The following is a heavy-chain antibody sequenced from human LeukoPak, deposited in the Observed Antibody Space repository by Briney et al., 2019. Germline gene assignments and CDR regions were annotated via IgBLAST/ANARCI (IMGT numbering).Heavy chain of an antibody. CDR3: ARDQGDYGDHVLDY. J-gene: IGHJ4*02. CDR2: ISYDGSNK. Sequence: GRSLRLSCAASGFTFSSYAMHWVRQAPGKGLEWVAVISYDGSNKYYADSVKGRFTISRDNSKNTLYLQMNSLRAEDTAVYYCARDQGDYGDHVLDYWGQGTLVTVPS. D-gene: IGHD4-17*01. CDR1: GFTFSSYA. V-gene: IGHV3-30*04.